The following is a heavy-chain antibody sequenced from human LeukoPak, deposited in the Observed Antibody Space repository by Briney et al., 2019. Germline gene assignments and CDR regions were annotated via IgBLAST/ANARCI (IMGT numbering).Heavy chain of an antibody. Sequence: PSQTLSLTCTVSGGSISSGDYYWSWIRQPPGKGLEWIGYIYYSGSTYYNPSLKSRVTISVDTPKNQFSLKLSSVTAADTAVYYCAGSTSCYTASCWYFDLWGRGTLVTVSS. CDR2: IYYSGST. D-gene: IGHD2-2*02. J-gene: IGHJ2*01. CDR3: AGSTSCYTASCWYFDL. V-gene: IGHV4-30-4*08. CDR1: GGSISSGDYY.